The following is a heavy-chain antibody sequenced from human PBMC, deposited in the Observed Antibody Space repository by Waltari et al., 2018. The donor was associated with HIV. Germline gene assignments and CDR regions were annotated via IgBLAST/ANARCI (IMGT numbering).Heavy chain of an antibody. CDR2: IYYDGNNK. D-gene: IGHD6-13*01. J-gene: IGHJ6*02. Sequence: GSLKLSCAASGFTFSNYLMHWVRQAPGKGLEWVTFIYYDGNNKNYADSVKGRFTISRDNSKKTLHLQMNSLRHEDTAVYYCARGGLAISPAGTRLYTGMDVWGQGTTVTVSS. V-gene: IGHV3-30*02. CDR1: GFTFSNYL. CDR3: ARGGLAISPAGTRLYTGMDV.